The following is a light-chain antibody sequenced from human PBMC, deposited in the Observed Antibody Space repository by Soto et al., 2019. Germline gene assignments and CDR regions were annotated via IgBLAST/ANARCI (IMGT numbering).Light chain of an antibody. V-gene: IGKV2-30*01. CDR1: QSLAYSDGNTY. CDR3: MQGTHWPPYT. CDR2: KVS. J-gene: IGKJ2*01. Sequence: VVMTQSPLSLPVTLGQPASISCRSSQSLAYSDGNTYLNWFQHRPGQSPRRLIYKVSNRDSGVPDRFSGSRSGTDFTLKISRVEAEDVGVYYCMQGTHWPPYTFGQGTKLEIK.